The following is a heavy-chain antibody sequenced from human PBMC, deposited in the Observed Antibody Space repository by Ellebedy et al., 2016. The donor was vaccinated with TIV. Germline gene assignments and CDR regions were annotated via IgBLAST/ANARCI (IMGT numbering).Heavy chain of an antibody. CDR2: IDWNGGRT. D-gene: IGHD6-13*01. Sequence: GGSLRLSXAASGFTFSSYAMSWVRQAPGKGLEWVSGIDWNGGRTGYADSVKGRFTISRDNAKNSLYLQMNSLRDDDTALYFCARTHRPIISASGLDYWGQGTLVTVSS. CDR1: GFTFSSYA. CDR3: ARTHRPIISASGLDY. J-gene: IGHJ4*02. V-gene: IGHV3-20*03.